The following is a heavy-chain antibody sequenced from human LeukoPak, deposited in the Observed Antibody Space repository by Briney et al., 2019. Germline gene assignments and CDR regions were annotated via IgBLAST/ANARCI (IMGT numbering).Heavy chain of an antibody. D-gene: IGHD3-10*01. V-gene: IGHV3-23*01. CDR1: GFTFSSYG. J-gene: IGHJ4*02. CDR2: ISGSGDSA. Sequence: QPGGSLRLSCAASGFTFSSYGMHWVRQAPGKGLEWVSAISGSGDSAYYADSVKGRFSFSRDNSRNTLYLQMSSLRAEDTAVYYCAKKYGTGSYYFDYWGQGTLVTVSS. CDR3: AKKYGTGSYYFDY.